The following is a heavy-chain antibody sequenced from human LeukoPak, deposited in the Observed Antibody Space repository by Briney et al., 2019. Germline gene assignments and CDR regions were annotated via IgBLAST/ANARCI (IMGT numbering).Heavy chain of an antibody. CDR1: GGSISSGSYY. Sequence: SETLSLTCTVSGGSISSGSYYWSWIRQPAGKGLEWIGRIYTSGSTNYSPSLKSRVTISVDTSKNQFSLKLSSVTAADTAVYYCARRPWGNAFDIWGQGTMVTVSS. V-gene: IGHV4-61*02. D-gene: IGHD3-16*01. CDR3: ARRPWGNAFDI. CDR2: IYTSGST. J-gene: IGHJ3*02.